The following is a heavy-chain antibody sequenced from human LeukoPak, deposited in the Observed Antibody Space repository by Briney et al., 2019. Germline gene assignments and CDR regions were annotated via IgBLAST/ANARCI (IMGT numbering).Heavy chain of an antibody. CDR3: NGGNNY. D-gene: IGHD4-23*01. Sequence: SVKVSCKTSGGTFNNSAISWVRQAPGQGLEWLGGIMPLFGTAGYAQKFQGRVTITKDESTRTVYLELTSLTSDDTAVYYCNGGNNYWGQGTLVTVSS. CDR2: IMPLFGTA. V-gene: IGHV1-69*05. J-gene: IGHJ4*02. CDR1: GGTFNNSA.